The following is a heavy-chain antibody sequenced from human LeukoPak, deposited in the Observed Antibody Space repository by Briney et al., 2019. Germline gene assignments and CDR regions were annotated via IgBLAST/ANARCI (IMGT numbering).Heavy chain of an antibody. Sequence: GGSLRLSCTASGLTLSNYWMIWARQAPGKGLQRVAKIKQDGSEKYYVDSVKGRFTISRDNAENSLYLQMNSLRVEDTAVYYCAARSSGNPYFWGQGTLVTVSS. J-gene: IGHJ4*02. CDR2: IKQDGSEK. CDR3: AARSSGNPYF. D-gene: IGHD1-26*01. CDR1: GLTLSNYW. V-gene: IGHV3-7*03.